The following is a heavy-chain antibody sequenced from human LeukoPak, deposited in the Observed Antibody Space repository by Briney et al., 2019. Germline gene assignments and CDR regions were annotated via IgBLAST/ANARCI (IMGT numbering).Heavy chain of an antibody. CDR1: GFIFSSYA. Sequence: PGLSLRLSCAASGFIFSSYAMHWVRQAPGKGLEWVAFIRYDGSNKYYADSVKGRFTISRDNSKNTLYLQMNSLRPEDTAVYYCAKDRSSSNWYYFDYWGQGTPV. D-gene: IGHD6-13*01. CDR3: AKDRSSSNWYYFDY. V-gene: IGHV3-30*02. CDR2: IRYDGSNK. J-gene: IGHJ4*02.